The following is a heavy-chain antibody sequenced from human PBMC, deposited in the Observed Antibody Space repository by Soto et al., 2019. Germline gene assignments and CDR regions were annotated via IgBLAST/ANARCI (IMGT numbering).Heavy chain of an antibody. CDR1: GGTFSSYA. J-gene: IGHJ6*02. CDR2: IIPIFGTA. CDR3: AREGRTVTDYYGMDV. D-gene: IGHD4-17*01. Sequence: QVQLVQPGAGLKNPGSSVRVSCKPSGGTFSSYAISWGRQAPGQGFEWRGGIIPIFGTANYAQKFQGRVTITADESTSTAYMELSSLRSEDTAVYYCAREGRTVTDYYGMDVWGQGTTVTVSS. V-gene: IGHV1-69*01.